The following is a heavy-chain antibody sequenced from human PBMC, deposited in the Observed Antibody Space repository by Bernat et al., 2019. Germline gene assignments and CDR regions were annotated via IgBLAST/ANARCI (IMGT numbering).Heavy chain of an antibody. CDR2: IKPSDRST. CDR3: ARSITLVRGVVLWELDY. V-gene: IGHV1-46*03. Sequence: QVQLVQSGAEVKKPGASVRVSCKESGYTFTTYFMHRVRQAHGQGLEWMGIIKPSDRSTSYGQKSQGRVTMTRDTATTTVYMELSSLTSEDTAVYSLARSITLVRGVVLWELDYWGQGPLVTVSS. CDR1: GYTFTTYF. J-gene: IGHJ4*02. D-gene: IGHD3-10*01.